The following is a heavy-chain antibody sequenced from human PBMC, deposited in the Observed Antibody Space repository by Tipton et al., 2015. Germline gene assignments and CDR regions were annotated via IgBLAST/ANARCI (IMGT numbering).Heavy chain of an antibody. D-gene: IGHD2-2*01. CDR1: GGSVSSTHYY. J-gene: IGHJ6*02. CDR2: IFYSGGT. CDR3: ARSRTNIVVVPADYGMDV. Sequence: TLSLTCTVSGGSVSSTHYYWSWIRQPPGKGLEWIGFIFYSGGTNYNPSLTSRVTISLDTSKNQFSLRLTSVTAAVTAVYYCARSRTNIVVVPADYGMDVWGQGTTVTVSS. V-gene: IGHV4-61*01.